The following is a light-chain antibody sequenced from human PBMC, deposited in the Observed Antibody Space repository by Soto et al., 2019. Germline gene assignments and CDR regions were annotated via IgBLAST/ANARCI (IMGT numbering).Light chain of an antibody. J-gene: IGKJ1*01. CDR2: RAS. Sequence: DIPMTQSPSSLSASVGDRVTISCRASQIISTYLNWYQQKPGTAPRLLISRASSVKSGVPPRFSGSGSGRDFTLTISSLRSEDIATYSCQQSYTSPPWTFGQGTKVEV. CDR1: QIISTY. V-gene: IGKV1-39*01. CDR3: QQSYTSPPWT.